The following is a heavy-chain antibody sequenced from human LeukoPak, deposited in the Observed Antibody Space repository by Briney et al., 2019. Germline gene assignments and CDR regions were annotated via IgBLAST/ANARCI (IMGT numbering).Heavy chain of an antibody. CDR2: IYTSGST. V-gene: IGHV4-61*02. CDR3: ARVHYYDASGYSTSNWFDP. CDR1: GGSISSGSYY. J-gene: IGHJ5*02. Sequence: PSQALSLTCTVSGGSISSGSYYWSWIRQPAGKGLEWIGRIYTSGSTYYNPSLKSRVTISLDPSKNQFSLKLTSVAAADTALYHCARVHYYDASGYSTSNWFDPWGQGTLVTVSS. D-gene: IGHD3-22*01.